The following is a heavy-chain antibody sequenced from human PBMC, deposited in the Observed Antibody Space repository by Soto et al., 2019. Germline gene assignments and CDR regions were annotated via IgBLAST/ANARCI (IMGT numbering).Heavy chain of an antibody. CDR1: GLTFSSYA. D-gene: IGHD3-22*01. CDR2: ISGSGIST. V-gene: IGHV3-23*01. J-gene: IGHJ4*02. Sequence: EVPLLESGGGLVQPGGPLRLSCAASGLTFSSYAMSWVRQAPGKGLEWVSGISGSGISTYYADSVKGRFTISRDNSKNTLYLQMNSLRAEDTAVYYCAKNSESSAYSSFDYWGQGTLVTVSS. CDR3: AKNSESSAYSSFDY.